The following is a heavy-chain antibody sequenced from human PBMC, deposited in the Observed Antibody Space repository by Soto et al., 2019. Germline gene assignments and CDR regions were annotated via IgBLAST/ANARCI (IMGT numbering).Heavy chain of an antibody. CDR3: ARLTGGYYYYGMDV. CDR1: GGSISSSSYY. V-gene: IGHV4-39*01. CDR2: IYYSGST. D-gene: IGHD7-27*01. J-gene: IGHJ6*02. Sequence: KPSETLSLTCTVSGGSISSSSYYWGWIRQPPGKGLEWIGSIYYSGSTYYNPSLKSRVTISVDTSKNQFSLKLSSVTAADTAVYYCARLTGGYYYYGMDVWGQGTTVTAP.